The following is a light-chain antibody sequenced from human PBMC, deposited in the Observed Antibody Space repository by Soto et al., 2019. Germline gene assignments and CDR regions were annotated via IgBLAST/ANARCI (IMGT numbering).Light chain of an antibody. V-gene: IGKV3-20*01. CDR3: QQYDSSPPIT. Sequence: EIVLTQSPATLSLSPGERATLTCRASQSVSNFLAWYQHKPGQAPRLLIYDASRRATGIPDRFSGSGSGTDFTLTISGLEPEDFAVYYCQQYDSSPPITFGQGTRLEIK. J-gene: IGKJ5*01. CDR2: DAS. CDR1: QSVSNF.